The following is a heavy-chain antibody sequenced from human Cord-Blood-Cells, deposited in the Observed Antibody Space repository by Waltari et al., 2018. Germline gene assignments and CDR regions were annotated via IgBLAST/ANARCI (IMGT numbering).Heavy chain of an antibody. CDR2: IYTSGSP. D-gene: IGHD6-13*01. Sequence: QVQLQESGPGLVKPSETLSLTCTVSGGSISSYYWSWIRQPAGKGLEWIGRIYTSGSPNYSPSLESRVTMSVDTSRNQFSLKLSSVTAADTAVYYCARDGSWYWYFDLWGRGTLVTVSS. V-gene: IGHV4-4*07. CDR3: ARDGSWYWYFDL. J-gene: IGHJ2*01. CDR1: GGSISSYY.